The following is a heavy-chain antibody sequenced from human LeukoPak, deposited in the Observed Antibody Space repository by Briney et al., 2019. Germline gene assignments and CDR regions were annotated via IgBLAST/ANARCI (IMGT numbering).Heavy chain of an antibody. V-gene: IGHV1-2*06. CDR2: IHPNGGGT. CDR3: TREDY. J-gene: IGHJ4*02. Sequence: ASVKVSCKPSGYTFTVHYLHWVRQAPGQGLEWMGRIHPNGGGTVYAQKFQGRVTMTRDTSISTVFMELSNLRSDDTAMYYCTREDYGGQGTLVTVSS. CDR1: GYTFTVHY.